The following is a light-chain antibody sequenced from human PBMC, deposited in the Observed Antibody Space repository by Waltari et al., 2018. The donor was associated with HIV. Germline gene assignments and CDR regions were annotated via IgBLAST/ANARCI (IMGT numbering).Light chain of an antibody. CDR1: SRDVGNHNL. CDR2: EVT. Sequence: ALPQPAPVSGSPGQSTTTPCPGTSRDVGNHNLVSWYQQHPGQAPKLIIYEVTKRPSGISNRFSGSKSGNTASLTISGLQAEDEADYYCCSYAGSPYVLGSGTKVTVL. CDR3: CSYAGSPYV. V-gene: IGLV2-23*02. J-gene: IGLJ1*01.